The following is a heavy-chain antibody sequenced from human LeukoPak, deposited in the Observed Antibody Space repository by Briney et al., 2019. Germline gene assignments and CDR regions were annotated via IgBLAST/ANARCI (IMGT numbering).Heavy chain of an antibody. CDR2: ISSSGTTI. CDR1: GFTFSTYG. Sequence: GRSLRLSCAASGFTFSTYGMHWVRQAPGKGLEWVSYISSSGTTIYYADSVKGRFTISRDNAKNSLYLQMNSLRAEDTAVYYCAIGLFEEQQPYWGQGTLVTVSS. CDR3: AIGLFEEQQPY. V-gene: IGHV3-48*04. D-gene: IGHD6-13*01. J-gene: IGHJ4*02.